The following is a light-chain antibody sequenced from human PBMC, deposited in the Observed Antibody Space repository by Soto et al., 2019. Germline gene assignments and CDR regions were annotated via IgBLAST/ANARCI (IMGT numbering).Light chain of an antibody. J-gene: IGKJ1*01. Sequence: DIVLTQSPGTLSLSPRDIATLSRWATQTVANNHLAWFQQKPRQPLRRLIYGAYARPTGIQSRFSGSGSGNDFTLTISRVEPDGFAIYCCDQYAGSPPWPFGQGTRVDFK. CDR3: DQYAGSPPWP. CDR2: GAY. V-gene: IGKV3-20*01. CDR1: QTVANNH.